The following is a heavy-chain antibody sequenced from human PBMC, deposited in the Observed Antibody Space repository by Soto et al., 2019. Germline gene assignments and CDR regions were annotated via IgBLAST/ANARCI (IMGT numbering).Heavy chain of an antibody. D-gene: IGHD1-26*01. V-gene: IGHV3-64*01. J-gene: IGHJ4*02. CDR1: GFTFSSYS. CDR2: ISSNGGST. CDR3: ARDGGSYYLDY. Sequence: PGGSLRLSCAASGFTFSSYSMNWVRQAPGKGLEYVSAISSNGGSTYYANSVKGRFTISRDNSKNTLYLQMGSLRAEDMAVYYCARDGGSYYLDYWGQGTLVTVSS.